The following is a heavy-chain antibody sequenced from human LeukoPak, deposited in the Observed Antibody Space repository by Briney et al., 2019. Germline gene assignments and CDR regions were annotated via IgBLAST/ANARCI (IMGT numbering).Heavy chain of an antibody. J-gene: IGHJ5*02. CDR3: EAMGRGDFLDWFEP. CDR1: GGTFSSYA. V-gene: IGHV1-69*13. Sequence: SVKVSCKASGGTFSSYAISWVRQAPGQGLEWMGGIIPIFGTANYAQKFQGRVTITADESTSTAYMELSSLRSEDTAGYYCEAMGRGDFLDWFEPWGQGTLVHVS. D-gene: IGHD3-3*01. CDR2: IIPIFGTA.